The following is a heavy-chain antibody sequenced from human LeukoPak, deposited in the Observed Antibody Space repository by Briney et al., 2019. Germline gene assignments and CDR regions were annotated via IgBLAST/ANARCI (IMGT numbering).Heavy chain of an antibody. CDR3: ASRAGYTGSWSAFDY. V-gene: IGHV3-7*05. CDR1: TLTLNNYW. Sequence: GGSLRLSCTASTLTLNNYWMSWVRQAPGKGLEWVANIKQDGSEKYHVDSVKGRFTIFRDNAKNSLYLQMNSLRAEDTAVYYCASRAGYTGSWSAFDYWGQGTLVTVSS. CDR2: IKQDGSEK. J-gene: IGHJ4*02. D-gene: IGHD6-13*01.